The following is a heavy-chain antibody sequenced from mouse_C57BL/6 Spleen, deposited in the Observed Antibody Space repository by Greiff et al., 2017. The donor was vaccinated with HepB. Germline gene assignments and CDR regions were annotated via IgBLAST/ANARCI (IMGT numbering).Heavy chain of an antibody. CDR1: GYTFTDYY. J-gene: IGHJ1*03. D-gene: IGHD1-1*01. CDR2: IYPGSGNT. V-gene: IGHV1-76*01. CDR3: ARKGYGSSYGYFDV. Sequence: VQLVESGAELVRPGASVKLSCKASGYTFTDYYINWVKQRPGQGLEWIARIYPGSGNTYYNEKFKGKATLTAEKSSSTAYMQLSSLTSEDSAVYFCARKGYGSSYGYFDVWGTGTTVTVSS.